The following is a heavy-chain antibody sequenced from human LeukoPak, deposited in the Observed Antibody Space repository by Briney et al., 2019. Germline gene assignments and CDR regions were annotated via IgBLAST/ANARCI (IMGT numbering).Heavy chain of an antibody. V-gene: IGHV4-59*01. CDR2: IYYSGST. J-gene: IGHJ5*02. CDR1: GGSISSYY. CDR3: AREVAVAGKSGWFDP. D-gene: IGHD6-19*01. Sequence: KPSETLSLTCTVSGGSISSYYWSWIRQPPGKGLEWIGYIYYSGSTNYNPSLKSRVTISVDTSKNQFSLKLSSMTAADTAVYYCAREVAVAGKSGWFDPWGQGTLVTVSS.